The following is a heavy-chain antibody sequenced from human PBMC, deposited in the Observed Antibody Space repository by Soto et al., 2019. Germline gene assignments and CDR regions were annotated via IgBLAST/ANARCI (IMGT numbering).Heavy chain of an antibody. CDR1: GGSFSGYY. Sequence: LSETLSLTCGVYGGSFSGYYWSWIRQPPGKGLEGSGEINHSGSTNDNPSLKSRVTISVDTSKNQFSLKLSSVTDADTAVYYCARGRGDSYGSLDYWCQGTLVT. J-gene: IGHJ4*02. CDR2: INHSGST. V-gene: IGHV4-34*01. D-gene: IGHD5-18*01. CDR3: ARGRGDSYGSLDY.